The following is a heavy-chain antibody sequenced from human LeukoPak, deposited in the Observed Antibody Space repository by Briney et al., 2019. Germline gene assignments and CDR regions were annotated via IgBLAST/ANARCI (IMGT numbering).Heavy chain of an antibody. V-gene: IGHV3-21*01. CDR2: ISSSSSYI. Sequence: PGGSLRLSCAASGFTFSSYEMNWVRQAPGKGLEWVSSISSSSSYIYYADSVKGRFTISRDNAKNSLYLQMNSLRAEDTAVYYCARDTSGYSSSWSDAFDIWGQGTMVTVSS. CDR3: ARDTSGYSSSWSDAFDI. J-gene: IGHJ3*02. D-gene: IGHD6-13*01. CDR1: GFTFSSYE.